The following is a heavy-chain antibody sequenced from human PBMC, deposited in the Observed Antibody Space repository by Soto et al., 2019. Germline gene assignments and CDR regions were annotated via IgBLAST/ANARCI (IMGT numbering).Heavy chain of an antibody. CDR3: ARDAIAMVRGTNNWFDP. CDR2: ISGNGIST. CDR1: GFTFSNHA. J-gene: IGHJ5*02. D-gene: IGHD3-10*01. Sequence: VQLLESGGGLVQPGGSLRLSCAASGFTFSNHAMSWVRQAPGRGLEWVSAISGNGISTYYADSVRGRFTISRDNSKDTLYLQMNRLRADATAVYYCARDAIAMVRGTNNWFDPWGQGTLVTVST. V-gene: IGHV3-23*01.